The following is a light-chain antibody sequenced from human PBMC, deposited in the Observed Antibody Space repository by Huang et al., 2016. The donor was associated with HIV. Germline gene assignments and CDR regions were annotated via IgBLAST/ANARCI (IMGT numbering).Light chain of an antibody. CDR3: QQLSSYPLS. J-gene: IGKJ3*01. Sequence: QLTQSPSSLSASIGDRVTIACRASHDTNTYLAWYQQKPGRAPKLLIYDASTLQTGVPSRFRGFGAGTAFSLTIPSLQPDDFAVYYCQQLSSYPLSFGPGTTVD. CDR1: HDTNTY. CDR2: DAS. V-gene: IGKV1-9*01.